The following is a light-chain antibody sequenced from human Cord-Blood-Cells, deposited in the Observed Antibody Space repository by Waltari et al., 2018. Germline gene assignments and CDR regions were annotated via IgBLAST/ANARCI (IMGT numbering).Light chain of an antibody. CDR3: QKYNSAPYT. Sequence: DIQLTQPPSSLSASVGDRVTITSRASQAISNYLAWYQQKPGKVPKLLIYASSTLQSGVPSRFSVSGAETDFSLTSSSLQPEDVATYYCQKYNSAPYTFGQGTKLEI. CDR1: QAISNY. J-gene: IGKJ2*01. V-gene: IGKV1-27*01. CDR2: ASS.